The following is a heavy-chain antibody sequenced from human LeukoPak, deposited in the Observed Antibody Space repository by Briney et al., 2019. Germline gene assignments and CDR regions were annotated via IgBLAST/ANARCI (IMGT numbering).Heavy chain of an antibody. J-gene: IGHJ4*02. CDR3: ARDLDTAMAPGREDFDY. D-gene: IGHD5-18*01. CDR2: ISAYNGNT. CDR1: GGTFSSYA. Sequence: GSSVKVSCKASGGTFSSYAISWVRQAPGQGLEWMGWISAYNGNTNYAQKLQGRVTMTTDTSTSTAYMELRSLRSDDTAVYYCARDLDTAMAPGREDFDYWGQGTLVTVSS. V-gene: IGHV1-18*01.